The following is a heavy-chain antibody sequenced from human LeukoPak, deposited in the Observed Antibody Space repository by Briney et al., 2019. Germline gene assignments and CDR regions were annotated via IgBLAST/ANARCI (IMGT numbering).Heavy chain of an antibody. CDR2: IYYSGST. V-gene: IGHV4-59*01. CDR1: GGSISSYY. CDR3: ARGYVDTAVNS. Sequence: PSETLSLTCTVSGGSISSYYWSWIRQPPGKGLEWIGYIYYSGSTNYNPSLKSRVTISVDTSKNQFSLKLSSLTAADTAVYYCARGYVDTAVNSWGQGTLVTVSS. J-gene: IGHJ4*02. D-gene: IGHD5-18*01.